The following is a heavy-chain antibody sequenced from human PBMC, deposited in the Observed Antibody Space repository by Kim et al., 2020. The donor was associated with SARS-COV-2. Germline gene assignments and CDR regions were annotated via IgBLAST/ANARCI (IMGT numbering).Heavy chain of an antibody. J-gene: IGHJ4*02. CDR3: ARNLYCSGGSCYARPTPYDL. D-gene: IGHD2-15*01. CDR1: GYTFTSYD. CDR2: MNPNSGNT. V-gene: IGHV1-8*01. Sequence: ASVKVSCKASGYTFTSYDINWVRQATGQGLEWMGWMNPNSGNTGYAQKFQGRVTMTRDTSISTAYMELSSLISEDTALYFCARNLYCSGGSCYARPTPYDLWGEGTLVTVSS.